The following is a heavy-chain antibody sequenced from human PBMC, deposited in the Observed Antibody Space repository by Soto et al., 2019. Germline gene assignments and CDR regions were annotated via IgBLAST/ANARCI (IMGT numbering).Heavy chain of an antibody. V-gene: IGHV3-48*02. Sequence: PGGSLRLSCAASGFTFSSYSMNWVRQAPGKGLEWVSYISSSSNTIYYAASVKGRFTISRDNAKNSLYLQMNSLRDEDTAVYYCARGPSTGKSPFDYWGQGTLVTVSS. CDR3: ARGPSTGKSPFDY. D-gene: IGHD1-1*01. CDR1: GFTFSSYS. J-gene: IGHJ4*02. CDR2: ISSSSNTI.